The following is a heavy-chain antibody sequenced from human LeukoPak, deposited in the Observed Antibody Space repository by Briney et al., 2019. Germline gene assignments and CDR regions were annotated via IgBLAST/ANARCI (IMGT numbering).Heavy chain of an antibody. V-gene: IGHV3-21*01. CDR1: GFTFSSYT. Sequence: GGSLRLSCAASGFTFSSYTMKWVRQAPGKGLEWVSSISGSSSYIYSADSVKGRFTISRDNARNSLYLRMNSLRAEDTAVYYCARNGYSSGWYDPGDYWGQGTLVTVSS. D-gene: IGHD6-19*01. CDR3: ARNGYSSGWYDPGDY. J-gene: IGHJ4*02. CDR2: ISGSSSYI.